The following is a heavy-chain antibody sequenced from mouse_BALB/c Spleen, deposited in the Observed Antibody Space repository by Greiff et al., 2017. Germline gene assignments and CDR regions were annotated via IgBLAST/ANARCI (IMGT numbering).Heavy chain of an antibody. D-gene: IGHD2-12*01. CDR3: ARHDVGAMDY. CDR1: GFAFSSYG. Sequence: VMLVESGGGLVKPGGSLKLSCAASGFAFSSYGMSWVRQTPDKRLEWVATISSRGSYTYYPDSVKGRFTISRDNAKNTLYLQMSSLKSEDTAMYYCARHDVGAMDYWGQGTSVTVSS. CDR2: ISSRGSYT. J-gene: IGHJ4*01. V-gene: IGHV5-6*03.